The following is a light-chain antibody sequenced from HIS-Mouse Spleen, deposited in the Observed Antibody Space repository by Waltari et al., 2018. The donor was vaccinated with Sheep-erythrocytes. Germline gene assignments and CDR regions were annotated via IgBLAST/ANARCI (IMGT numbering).Light chain of an antibody. V-gene: IGLV2-11*01. Sequence: QSALPQPRSVSGSPGQSVTISCHGTSSDVGGYNYVSWYQQHPGKAPKLMIYDVSKRPSGVPDRFSGSKSGNTASLTISGLQAEDEADYYCCSYAGSYNHVFATGTKVTVL. CDR3: CSYAGSYNHV. J-gene: IGLJ1*01. CDR1: SSDVGGYNY. CDR2: DVS.